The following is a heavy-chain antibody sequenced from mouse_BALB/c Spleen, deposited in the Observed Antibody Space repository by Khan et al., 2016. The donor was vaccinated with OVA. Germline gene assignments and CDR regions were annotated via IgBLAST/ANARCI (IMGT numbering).Heavy chain of an antibody. CDR3: ARWGIRTGFAY. J-gene: IGHJ3*01. CDR2: INPYNDGT. Sequence: VQLQQSGPELVKPGASVKMSCKASGYSYTSYVMHWVKQKPGQGLEWIGYINPYNDGTNYDEKLKSKGTLISNKSSSTAYMELSSLTSEDSAVYYCARWGIRTGFAYWGQGTLVTVSA. D-gene: IGHD2-4*01. V-gene: IGHV1S136*01. CDR1: GYSYTSYV.